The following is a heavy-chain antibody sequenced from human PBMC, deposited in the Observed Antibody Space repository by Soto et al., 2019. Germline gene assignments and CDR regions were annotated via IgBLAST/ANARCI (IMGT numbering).Heavy chain of an antibody. CDR3: DRSMYSTSAQLYYGMDV. D-gene: IGHD6-6*01. Sequence: SETLSLTCTVSGGSIIGYYWSCIRQPAGKGLEWIGRIYSDGSTNYNPSLKSRVTISVDTSKNQLSLKLSSATAADTAVYYCDRSMYSTSAQLYYGMDVWGQGTTVTVSS. CDR1: GGSIIGYY. V-gene: IGHV4-4*07. CDR2: IYSDGST. J-gene: IGHJ6*02.